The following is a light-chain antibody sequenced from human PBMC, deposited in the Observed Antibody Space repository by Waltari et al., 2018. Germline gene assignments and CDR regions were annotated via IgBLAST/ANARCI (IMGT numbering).Light chain of an antibody. CDR1: GSDVGGYNY. V-gene: IGLV2-14*03. J-gene: IGLJ3*02. CDR2: DVT. Sequence: QSALTQPASVSGSPGQSITISCSGTGSDVGGYNYVSWYQQHPGKAPKLIIYDVTNRPSGVSDRFSGSKSGNTASLTISGLQADDEADFYCAAWDDSLNAWLFGGGTKLTVL. CDR3: AAWDDSLNAWL.